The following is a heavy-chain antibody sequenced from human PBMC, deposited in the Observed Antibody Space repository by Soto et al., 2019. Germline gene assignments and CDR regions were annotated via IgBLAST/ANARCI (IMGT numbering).Heavy chain of an antibody. CDR3: AKDSQYDYIWGTYPGGPELDY. V-gene: IGHV3-30*18. Sequence: QAQLVESGGGVVQPGRSLRLSCAASGFTFSSYGMHWVRQAPGKGLEWVAVISYDGSTQYYADSVKGRFTISRDDLRNTLYLQMNSLRVEDTAVYYCAKDSQYDYIWGTYPGGPELDYWGPGTLVTVSS. CDR1: GFTFSSYG. D-gene: IGHD3-16*02. J-gene: IGHJ4*02. CDR2: ISYDGSTQ.